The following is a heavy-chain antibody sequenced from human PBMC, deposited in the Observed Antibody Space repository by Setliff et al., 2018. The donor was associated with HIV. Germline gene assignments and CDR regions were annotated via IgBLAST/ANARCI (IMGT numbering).Heavy chain of an antibody. D-gene: IGHD3-22*01. CDR1: RFTFTSAA. Sequence: GASVKVSCKASRFTFTSAAVQWVRQARGQRPEWIGWIVVGSGNTKYAQRFQERVTITRDMSTRTAYMELSSLSSEDTAVYYCAVDLGDYYYDTTDYYYGGGLGYWGQGTLVTVSS. V-gene: IGHV1-58*01. CDR2: IVVGSGNT. CDR3: AVDLGDYYYDTTDYYYGGGLGY. J-gene: IGHJ4*02.